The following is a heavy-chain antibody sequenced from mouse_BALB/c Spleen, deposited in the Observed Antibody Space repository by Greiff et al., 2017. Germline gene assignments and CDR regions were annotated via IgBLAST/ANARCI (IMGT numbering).Heavy chain of an antibody. V-gene: IGHV5-12-2*01. J-gene: IGHJ4*01. Sequence: EVKLVESGGGLVQPGGSLKLSCAASGFTFSSYTMSWVRQTPEKRLEWVAYISNGGGSTYYPDTVKGRFTISRDNAKNTLYLQMSSLKSEDTAMYNCERHRVWAQGAMDYWGQGTSVTVSA. D-gene: IGHD2-10*02. CDR2: ISNGGGST. CDR3: ERHRVWAQGAMDY. CDR1: GFTFSSYT.